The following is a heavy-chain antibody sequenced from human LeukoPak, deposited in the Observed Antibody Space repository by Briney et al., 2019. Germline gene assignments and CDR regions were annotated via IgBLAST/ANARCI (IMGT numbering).Heavy chain of an antibody. V-gene: IGHV3-9*01. CDR2: ISWNSGTK. J-gene: IGHJ6*02. D-gene: IGHD2-8*01. CDR3: AVLHYYAMDV. CDR1: GFTFDDYA. Sequence: GGSLRLSCAASGFTFDDYAMHWVRQAPGKGLEWVSGISWNSGTKGYADSVKGRFTISRGNAKNSLYLQMNSLRGEDAALYYCAVLHYYAMDVWGQGTTVTVSS.